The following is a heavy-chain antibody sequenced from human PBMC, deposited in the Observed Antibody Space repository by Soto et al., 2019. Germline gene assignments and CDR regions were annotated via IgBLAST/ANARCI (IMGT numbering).Heavy chain of an antibody. V-gene: IGHV4-31*02. D-gene: IGHD1-1*01. CDR2: IYYSGNT. CDR1: GGSITTGGRY. CDR3: AQGLVFTGGDGFDI. J-gene: IGHJ3*02. Sequence: QVRLQAWGPGLVKPSQTLSLKCSISGGSITTGGRYWSWIRQLPGKGLEWIGDIYYSGNTYYTASLKSRVTISVEAAKNQFSLTLSSVTAADTAVYYCAQGLVFTGGDGFDIWGQGRLVTVSS.